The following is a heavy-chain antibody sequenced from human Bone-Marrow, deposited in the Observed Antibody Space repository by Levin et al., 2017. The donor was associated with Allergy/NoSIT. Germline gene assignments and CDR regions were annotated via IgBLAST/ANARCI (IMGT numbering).Heavy chain of an antibody. J-gene: IGHJ3*02. CDR2: IYTSGST. Sequence: SETLSLTCTVSGGSISSGSYYWSWIRQPAGKGLEWIGRIYTSGSTNYNPSLKSRVTISVDTSKNQFSLKLSSVTAADTAVYYCARAENYCSSTSCYDAFDIWGQGTMVTVSS. V-gene: IGHV4-61*02. CDR1: GGSISSGSYY. CDR3: ARAENYCSSTSCYDAFDI. D-gene: IGHD2-2*01.